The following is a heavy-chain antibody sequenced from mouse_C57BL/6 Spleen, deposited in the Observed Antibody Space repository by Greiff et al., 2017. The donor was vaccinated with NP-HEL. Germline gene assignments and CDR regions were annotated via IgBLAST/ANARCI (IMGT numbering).Heavy chain of an antibody. V-gene: IGHV5-16*01. CDR1: GFTFSDYY. D-gene: IGHD1-1*01. J-gene: IGHJ2*01. Sequence: EVKVVESEGGLVQPGSSMKLSCTASGFTFSDYYMAWVRQVPDKGLEWVANINYDGSSTYYLDSLKSRFIISRDNAKNILYLQMSSLKSDDTATYYCARAQLPYFDYWGQGTTLTVSS. CDR2: INYDGSST. CDR3: ARAQLPYFDY.